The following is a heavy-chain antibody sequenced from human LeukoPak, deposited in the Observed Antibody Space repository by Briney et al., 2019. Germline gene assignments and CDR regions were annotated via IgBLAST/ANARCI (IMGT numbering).Heavy chain of an antibody. CDR2: IYYSGST. CDR3: ARVSIAARPFDI. J-gene: IGHJ3*02. CDR1: GGSISSSSYY. V-gene: IGHV4-39*07. D-gene: IGHD6-6*01. Sequence: PSEILSLTCTVSGGSISSSSYYWGWIRQPPGKGLEWIGSIYYSGSTNYNPSLKSRVTISVDTSKNQFSLKLSSVTAADTAVYYCARVSIAARPFDIWGQGTMVTVSS.